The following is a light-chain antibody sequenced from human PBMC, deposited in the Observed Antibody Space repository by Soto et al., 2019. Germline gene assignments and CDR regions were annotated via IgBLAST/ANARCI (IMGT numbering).Light chain of an antibody. V-gene: IGLV2-8*01. CDR2: EVI. CDR1: SSDVGSCKY. CDR3: SSYADGNNVEVL. Sequence: QSALTQPPSASGSPGQSVTIACTGTSSDVGSCKYVSWYQQHPGKAPKLIIYEVIKRPSGVPDRFSGSKSGNTASLTVSGLQAEDEADYYCSSYADGNNVEVLFGGGTKVTVL. J-gene: IGLJ2*01.